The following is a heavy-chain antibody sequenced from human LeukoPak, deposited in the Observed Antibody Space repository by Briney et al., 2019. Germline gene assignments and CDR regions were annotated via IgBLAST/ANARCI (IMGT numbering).Heavy chain of an antibody. J-gene: IGHJ4*02. D-gene: IGHD3-22*01. CDR2: IYYSGST. CDR1: GGSISSSSYY. CDR3: ATQETVQSYYYDSSGSVDY. V-gene: IGHV4-39*01. Sequence: SETLFLTCTVSGGSISSSSYYWGWIRQPPGKGLEWIGSIYYSGSTYYNPSLKSRVTISVDTSKNQFSLKLSSVTAADTAVYYCATQETVQSYYYDSSGSVDYWGQGTLVTVSS.